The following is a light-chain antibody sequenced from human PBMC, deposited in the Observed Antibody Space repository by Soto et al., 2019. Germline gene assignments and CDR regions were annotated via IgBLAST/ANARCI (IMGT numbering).Light chain of an antibody. CDR2: GAS. CDR1: QSVSNDF. V-gene: IGKV3-20*01. Sequence: EIVMTQSPATLSVSPGERAILSCRASQSVSNDFLAWYQQKPGQAPRLLIYGASTRATDVPDRFSGSGSGADFTLSISRLEPEDFAVYYCQQYGSSPPRTFGQGTKVDIK. J-gene: IGKJ1*01. CDR3: QQYGSSPPRT.